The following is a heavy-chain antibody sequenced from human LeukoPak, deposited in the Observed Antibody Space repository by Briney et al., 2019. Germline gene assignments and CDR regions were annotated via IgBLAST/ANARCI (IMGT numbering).Heavy chain of an antibody. CDR2: ISAYNGKT. J-gene: IGHJ4*02. D-gene: IGHD2-2*01. V-gene: IGHV1-18*01. Sequence: VASVKVSCKASGYTFTTYGISWVRQAPGQGLEWMGWISAYNGKTNYAQKFQGRVTITTDTSTSTAFMELRSLRSDDTAVYYCARAAKGLVDLVVVPAAFPVDYWGQGTLVTVSS. CDR3: ARAAKGLVDLVVVPAAFPVDY. CDR1: GYTFTTYG.